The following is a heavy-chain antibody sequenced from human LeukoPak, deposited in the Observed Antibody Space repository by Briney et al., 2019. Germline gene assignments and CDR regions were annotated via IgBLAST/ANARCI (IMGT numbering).Heavy chain of an antibody. CDR2: ISYDGSNK. J-gene: IGHJ4*02. V-gene: IGHV3-30*03. Sequence: GRSLRLSCAASGFTFSSYGMHWVRQAPGKGLEWVAVISYDGSNKYYADSVKGRFTISRDNSKNTLYLQMNSLRAEDTAVYYCAVRGYSYGYLVNWGQGNLVTVSS. CDR3: AVRGYSYGYLVN. D-gene: IGHD5-18*01. CDR1: GFTFSSYG.